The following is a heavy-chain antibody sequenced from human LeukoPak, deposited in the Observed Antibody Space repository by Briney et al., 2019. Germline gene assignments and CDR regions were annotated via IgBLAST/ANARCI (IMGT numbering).Heavy chain of an antibody. D-gene: IGHD4-17*01. CDR1: GGSISSGGYY. CDR2: IYYSGST. V-gene: IGHV4-31*03. Sequence: SETLSLTCTVSGGSISSGGYYWSWIRQHPGKGLEWIGYIYYSGSTYYNPSLKSRVTISVDTSKNQFSLKLSSVTAADTAVYYCARGNYGDYGHDAFDIWGQGTMVTVSS. CDR3: ARGNYGDYGHDAFDI. J-gene: IGHJ3*02.